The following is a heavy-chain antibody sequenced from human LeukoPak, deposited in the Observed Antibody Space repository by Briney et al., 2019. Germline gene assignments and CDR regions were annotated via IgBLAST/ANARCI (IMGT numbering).Heavy chain of an antibody. CDR1: GFTFIKSG. D-gene: IGHD3-16*01. J-gene: IGHJ6*02. CDR3: ATYSHWVAAYV. V-gene: IGHV3-7*01. Sequence: GGSLRLSCEAPGFTFIKSGLTWVRQAPGKGLEGVANMNEDGCEKDYVDSVKGRFTISRDNARKSLYLQMSSLRAEDTAVYYCATYSHWVAAYVWGQGTTVTVSS. CDR2: MNEDGCEK.